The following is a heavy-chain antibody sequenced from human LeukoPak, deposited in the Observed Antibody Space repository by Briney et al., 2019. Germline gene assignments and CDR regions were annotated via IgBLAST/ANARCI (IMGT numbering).Heavy chain of an antibody. CDR3: ARSLYSSGWYRPYWYFDL. V-gene: IGHV4-59*11. J-gene: IGHJ2*01. CDR1: GGSISSHY. D-gene: IGHD6-19*01. Sequence: PSETLSLTCTVSGGSISSHYWSWIPQPPGKGLEWIGYIYYSGSTNYNPSLKSRVTISVDTSKNQFSLKLSSVTAADTAVYYCARSLYSSGWYRPYWYFDLWGRGTLVTVSS. CDR2: IYYSGST.